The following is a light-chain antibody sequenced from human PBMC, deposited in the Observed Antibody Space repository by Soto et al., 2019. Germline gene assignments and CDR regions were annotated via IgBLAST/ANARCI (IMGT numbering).Light chain of an antibody. J-gene: IGLJ1*01. V-gene: IGLV3-25*02. Sequence: SSELTQPPSVSVSSGQTARISCSGDALPKQYAHWYQQKAGQAPVLVIYKDSERPSGIPDRFSGSTSGTTVTLTISGVQAEDEADYYCQSADSSGTYVFGSGTKLTVL. CDR1: ALPKQY. CDR3: QSADSSGTYV. CDR2: KDS.